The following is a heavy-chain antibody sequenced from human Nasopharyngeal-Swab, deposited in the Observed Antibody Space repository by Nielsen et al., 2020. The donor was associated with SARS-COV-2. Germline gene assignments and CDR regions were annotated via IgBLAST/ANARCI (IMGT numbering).Heavy chain of an antibody. Sequence: GSLRLSCAASGFTFSSYAMHWVRQAPGKGLEWVAVISYDGSNKYYADSVKGRFTISRDNSKNTLYLQMNSLRAEDTAVYYCAREPRDCSGGSCYFDYWGQGTLVTVSS. CDR2: ISYDGSNK. CDR3: AREPRDCSGGSCYFDY. D-gene: IGHD2-15*01. J-gene: IGHJ4*02. CDR1: GFTFSSYA. V-gene: IGHV3-30-3*01.